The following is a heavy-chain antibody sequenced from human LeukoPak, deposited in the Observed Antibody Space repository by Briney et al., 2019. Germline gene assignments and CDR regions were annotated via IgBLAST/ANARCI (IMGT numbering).Heavy chain of an antibody. CDR1: GFTFSSTG. CDR2: ISGDGENK. J-gene: IGHJ4*02. V-gene: IGHV3-23*01. Sequence: GGSLRLSCAASGFTFSSTGVGWVRQAPGEGLEWVSTISGDGENKHYADFVKGRFTISRDNSRNTLSLQMNSLRVEDTAVYYCAISGLGFGEFRGLDYWGQGTLVTVSS. D-gene: IGHD3-10*01. CDR3: AISGLGFGEFRGLDY.